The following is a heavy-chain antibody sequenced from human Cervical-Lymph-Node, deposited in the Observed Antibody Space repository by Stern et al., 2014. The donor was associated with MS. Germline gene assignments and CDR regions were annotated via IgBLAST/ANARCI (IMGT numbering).Heavy chain of an antibody. V-gene: IGHV3-30*04. J-gene: IGHJ4*02. D-gene: IGHD5-12*01. Sequence: VQLVESGGGVVQPGRSLRVSCAASGFALGSYVMHWVRQAPGKGREWVALVSFDGRNKHYADSVKGRFTISRDKINNTLHLQMNSLRPEDTAVYSCARGYSGYIIDYWGQGTPVTVTS. CDR3: ARGYSGYIIDY. CDR1: GFALGSYV. CDR2: VSFDGRNK.